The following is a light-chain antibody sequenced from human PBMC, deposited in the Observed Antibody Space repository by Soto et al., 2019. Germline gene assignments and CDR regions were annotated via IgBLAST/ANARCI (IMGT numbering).Light chain of an antibody. CDR3: QQYYSYPLT. J-gene: IGKJ4*01. CDR1: QGISSY. V-gene: IGKV1-8*01. Sequence: AIRMTQSPSSLSASTGDRVTITCRASQGISSYLAWYQQKPGKAPKLLISAASTLQSGVPSRFSGSGSGTDLTLTISCLQSEDFATYYCQQYYSYPLTFGGGTKVEIK. CDR2: AAS.